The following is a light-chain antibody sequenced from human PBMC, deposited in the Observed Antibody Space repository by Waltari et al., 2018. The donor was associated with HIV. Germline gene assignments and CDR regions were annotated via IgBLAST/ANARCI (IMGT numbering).Light chain of an antibody. J-gene: IGLJ2*01. CDR1: ILGRTY. CDR3: QAWDATTVL. Sequence: SHELTQSPSVSVSPGQTAIITCSGYILGRTYVCWYQQKPGQSPVLVTYQDTKRPSGIPERFSGSKSGNTATLTISGTQALDEADYFCQAWDATTVLFGGGTKLTVL. V-gene: IGLV3-1*01. CDR2: QDT.